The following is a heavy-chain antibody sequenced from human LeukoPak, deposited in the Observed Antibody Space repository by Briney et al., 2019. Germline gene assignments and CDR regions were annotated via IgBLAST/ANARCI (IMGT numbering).Heavy chain of an antibody. V-gene: IGHV1-8*01. J-gene: IGHJ4*02. D-gene: IGHD3-9*01. CDR1: GYTFTSYD. CDR2: MNPNSGNT. CDR3: ARVRRYFDWFVYYFDY. Sequence: ASVKVSCKASGYTFTSYDINWVRQATGQGLEWMGWMNPNSGNTGYAQKFQGRVTMTRNTSISTAYMELSSLRSEDTAVYYCARVRRYFDWFVYYFDYWGQGTLVTVSS.